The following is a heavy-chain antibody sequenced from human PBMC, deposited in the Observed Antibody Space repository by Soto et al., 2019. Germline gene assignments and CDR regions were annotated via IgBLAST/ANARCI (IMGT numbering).Heavy chain of an antibody. CDR2: INAGNGNT. J-gene: IGHJ4*02. CDR1: GYTFTSYA. V-gene: IGHV1-3*01. D-gene: IGHD3-3*01. CDR3: AREGVTTYDFWSGPFFDY. Sequence: ASVEVSCKASGYTFTSYAMHWVRQAPGQRLEWMGWINAGNGNTKYSQKFQGRVTITRDTSASTAYMELSSLRSEDTAVYYCAREGVTTYDFWSGPFFDYWGQGTLVTVSS.